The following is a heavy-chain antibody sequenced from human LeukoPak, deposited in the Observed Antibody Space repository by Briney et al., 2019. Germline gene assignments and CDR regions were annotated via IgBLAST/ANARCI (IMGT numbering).Heavy chain of an antibody. CDR1: GGSISSYY. V-gene: IGHV4-59*01. CDR3: ARASAQREIGY. J-gene: IGHJ4*02. CDR2: IYNSGST. Sequence: SETLSLTCTVSGGSISSYYWSWIRQPPGKGLEWIGYIYNSGSTNYNPSLKSRVPISVDTSKNQFSLKLSSVTAADTAVYYCARASAQREIGYWGQGTLVTVSS. D-gene: IGHD5-24*01.